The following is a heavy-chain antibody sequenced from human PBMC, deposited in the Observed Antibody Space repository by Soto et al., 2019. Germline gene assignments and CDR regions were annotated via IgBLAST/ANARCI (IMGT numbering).Heavy chain of an antibody. J-gene: IGHJ5*02. CDR3: ECSGPVTVGGGMSLFDP. CDR2: MNPNSGNT. Sequence: GASVKVSCKASGYTFTSYDINWVRQATGQGLEWMGWMNPNSGNTGYAQKFQGRVTMTRNTSISTAYMELSSLRSEDTAVYYCECSGPVTVGGGMSLFDPWGQGTLVTVSS. CDR1: GYTFTSYD. V-gene: IGHV1-8*01. D-gene: IGHD3-10*02.